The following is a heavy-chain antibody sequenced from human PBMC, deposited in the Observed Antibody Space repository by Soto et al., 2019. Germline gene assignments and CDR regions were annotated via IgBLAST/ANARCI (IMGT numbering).Heavy chain of an antibody. CDR2: ISWNSGSI. D-gene: IGHD6-13*01. Sequence: DVQLVESGGGLVQPGRSLRLSCAASGFTFDDYAMHWVRQAPGKGLEWVSGISWNSGSIGYADSVKGRFTISRDNAKNSLYLQMNSLRAEDTALYYCAKARDIAAAGMCFDYWGQGTLVTVSS. CDR1: GFTFDDYA. CDR3: AKARDIAAAGMCFDY. J-gene: IGHJ4*02. V-gene: IGHV3-9*01.